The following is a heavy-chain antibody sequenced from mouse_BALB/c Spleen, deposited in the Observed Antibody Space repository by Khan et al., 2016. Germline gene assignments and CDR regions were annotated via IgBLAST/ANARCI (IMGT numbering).Heavy chain of an antibody. V-gene: IGHV1-87*01. CDR2: IYPGDGDT. Sequence: VQLQESGAELARPGASVKLSCKASGYTFTTYWMQWVKQRPGQGLEWIGAIYPGDGDTRYTQKFKGKATLTADKSSSTAYMQRSSLASEDSAVYYCTRGNSYYDYDYWGQGTTLTVSS. D-gene: IGHD2-4*01. J-gene: IGHJ2*01. CDR1: GYTFTTYW. CDR3: TRGNSYYDYDY.